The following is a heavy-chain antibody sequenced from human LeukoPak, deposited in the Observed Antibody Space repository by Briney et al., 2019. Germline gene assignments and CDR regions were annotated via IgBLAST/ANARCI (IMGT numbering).Heavy chain of an antibody. CDR2: ISGSGGST. Sequence: PGGSLRLSCAASGFTFSSYAMSWVRQAPGKGLEWVSAISGSGGSTYYADSVKGRFTISRDNSKNTLYLQMNSLRAADTAVYYCARGGVRFLEWLRHFDYWGQGTLVTVSS. CDR3: ARGGVRFLEWLRHFDY. CDR1: GFTFSSYA. J-gene: IGHJ4*02. D-gene: IGHD3-3*01. V-gene: IGHV3-23*01.